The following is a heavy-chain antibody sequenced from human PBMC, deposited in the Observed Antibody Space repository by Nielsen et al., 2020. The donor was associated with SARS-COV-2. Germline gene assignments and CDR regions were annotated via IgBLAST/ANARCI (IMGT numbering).Heavy chain of an antibody. CDR2: IYYSGST. J-gene: IGHJ6*03. D-gene: IGHD3-10*01. V-gene: IGHV4-59*01. CDR3: ARDRFGEFGTEGYYYYTDV. Sequence: WIRQPPGKGLEWIGYIYYSGSTNYNPSLKSRVTISVDTSKNQFSLKLSSVTAADTAVYYCARDRFGEFGTEGYYYYTDVWGKGTTVTVSS.